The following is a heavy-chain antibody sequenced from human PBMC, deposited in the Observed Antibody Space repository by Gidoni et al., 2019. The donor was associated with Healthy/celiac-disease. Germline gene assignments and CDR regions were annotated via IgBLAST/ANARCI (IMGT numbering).Heavy chain of an antibody. V-gene: IGHV3-43D*04. D-gene: IGHD2-21*01. Sequence: EVQLVESGGVVVQPGGFLRLSCAASGFTLDDYALHWFRQAPGKGLEWVSLISWDGGSTYYADSVKGRFTITRDNSKNSLYLQMNSLRAEDTALYYCAKDHYSLRATPGADIDYWGQGTLVTVSS. CDR1: GFTLDDYA. CDR2: ISWDGGST. CDR3: AKDHYSLRATPGADIDY. J-gene: IGHJ4*02.